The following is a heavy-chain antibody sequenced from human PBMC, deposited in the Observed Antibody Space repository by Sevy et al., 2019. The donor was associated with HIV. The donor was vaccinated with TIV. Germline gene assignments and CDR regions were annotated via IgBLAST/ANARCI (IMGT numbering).Heavy chain of an antibody. CDR1: GASIRDSSYY. CDR3: ARSMEQQLDAFDI. CDR2: IYSYGET. Sequence: SETLSLTCTVSGASIRDSSYYWAWIRQPPGKGLEWIGNIYSYGETYYNSSLKSRVTISVDTSKNQFSLSLTSVTATDTAISFCARSMEQQLDAFDIWGQGTMVTVSS. D-gene: IGHD6-13*01. J-gene: IGHJ3*02. V-gene: IGHV4-39*01.